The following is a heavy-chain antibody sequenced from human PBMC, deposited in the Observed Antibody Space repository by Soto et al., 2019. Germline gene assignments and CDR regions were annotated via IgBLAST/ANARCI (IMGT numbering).Heavy chain of an antibody. CDR1: GGSVSSGSDY. V-gene: IGHV4-61*01. J-gene: IGHJ4*02. CDR3: ARGDRSGGHAEIDY. CDR2: IYYIGST. Sequence: QVQLQESGPGLVKPSETLSLTCTVSGGSVSSGSDYWSWIRQPPGKALEWIGFIYYIGSTNYNPSLKSRVTISLDTAKTQSALKLSSVTAADTAVYYCARGDRSGGHAEIDYLGQGTLVPVSS. D-gene: IGHD2-21*02.